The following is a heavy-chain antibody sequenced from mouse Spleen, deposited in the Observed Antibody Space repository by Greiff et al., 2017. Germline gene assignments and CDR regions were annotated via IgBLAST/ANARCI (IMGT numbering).Heavy chain of an antibody. CDR3: ARYYDYDAMDY. CDR2: IDPNSGGT. V-gene: IGHV1-72*01. D-gene: IGHD1-1*02. Sequence: VQLQQSGAELVKPGASVKLSYWMHWVKQRPGRGLEWIGRIDPNSGGTKYNEKFKSKATLTVDKPSSTAYMQLSSLTSEDSAVYYCARYYDYDAMDYWGQGTSVTVSS. CDR1: W. J-gene: IGHJ4*01.